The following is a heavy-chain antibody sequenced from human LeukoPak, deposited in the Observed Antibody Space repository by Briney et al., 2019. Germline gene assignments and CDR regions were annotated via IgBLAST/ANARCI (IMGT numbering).Heavy chain of an antibody. V-gene: IGHV3-21*01. CDR1: GFSFSSYT. D-gene: IGHD2-21*02. CDR2: ISSSSSYI. J-gene: IGHJ4*02. CDR3: ARDGRCGGDCYAS. Sequence: PGGSLTLSCAASGFSFSSYTMNWVRQAPGKGLEWVSIISSSSSYIYYADSVKGRFTIPRDNAKNALYLQMNSLRVEDTAVYYCARDGRCGGDCYASWGQGTLVTVSS.